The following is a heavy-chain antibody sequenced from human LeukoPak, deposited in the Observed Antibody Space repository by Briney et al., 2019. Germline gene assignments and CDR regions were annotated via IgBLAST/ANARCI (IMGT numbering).Heavy chain of an antibody. D-gene: IGHD2/OR15-2a*01. Sequence: AGGSLRLSCAASGFTFSSYDMHWVRQAPGKGLEWVAVTSYDGSNKDYADSVKGRFTISRDNAKDTLYLQMNSLRAEDTAVYYCARDLSGPFDYWGQGTLVTVSS. CDR3: ARDLSGPFDY. V-gene: IGHV3-30-3*01. J-gene: IGHJ4*02. CDR2: TSYDGSNK. CDR1: GFTFSSYD.